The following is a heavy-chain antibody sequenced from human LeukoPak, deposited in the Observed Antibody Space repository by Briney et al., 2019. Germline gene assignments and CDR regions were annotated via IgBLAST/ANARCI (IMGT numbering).Heavy chain of an antibody. CDR3: ARAGYSSGWWLDAFDI. CDR1: GFTLGIYA. Sequence: GGSLRLSCAASGFTLGIYAMSWVRQAPGKGLEWVSGISNTGLTTYYIDSVKGRFTISRDSSKNTLNLQMDSLRTEDTAVYYCARAGYSSGWWLDAFDIWGQGTMVTVSS. D-gene: IGHD6-19*01. J-gene: IGHJ3*02. V-gene: IGHV3-23*01. CDR2: ISNTGLTT.